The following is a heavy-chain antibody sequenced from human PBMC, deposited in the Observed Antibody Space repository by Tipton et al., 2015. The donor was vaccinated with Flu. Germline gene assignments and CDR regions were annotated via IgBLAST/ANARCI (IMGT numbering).Heavy chain of an antibody. Sequence: SLRLSCAASGFIFTDYWMAWVRQAPGKGLEWVANINYDGSTIYYVDSVKGRFTISRDNAKNSVFLQMNNLRVEDTAVYYCTRRLVEDWGQGTHVTVSS. J-gene: IGHJ4*02. CDR2: INYDGSTI. V-gene: IGHV3-7*01. CDR1: GFIFTDYW. CDR3: TRRLVED.